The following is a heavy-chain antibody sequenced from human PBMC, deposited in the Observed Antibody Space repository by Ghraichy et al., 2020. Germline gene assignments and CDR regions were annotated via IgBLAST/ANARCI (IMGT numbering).Heavy chain of an antibody. CDR2: INSDGSRT. V-gene: IGHV3-74*01. CDR3: ARDGQSLAFDI. J-gene: IGHJ3*02. D-gene: IGHD5-24*01. CDR1: GFTISSYW. Sequence: GESLNISCAASGFTISSYWMDWVRQAPGKGLVWVSRINSDGSRTDYADSVKGRFSISRDNAKNTLYLQMNSLRADDTAVYYCARDGQSLAFDIWGQGTMVTVSS.